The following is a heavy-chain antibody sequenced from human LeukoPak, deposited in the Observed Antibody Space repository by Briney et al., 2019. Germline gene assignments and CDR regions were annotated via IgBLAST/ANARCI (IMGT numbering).Heavy chain of an antibody. CDR2: IYHSGST. CDR3: AKSNWNYAYNWFDP. J-gene: IGHJ5*02. V-gene: IGHV4-30-2*01. D-gene: IGHD1-7*01. Sequence: SQTLSLTCAVSGGSISSGGYSWSWIRQPPGKGLEWIGYIYHSGSTNYNPSLKSRVTISVDKSKNQFSLKLSSVTAADTAVYYCAKSNWNYAYNWFDPWGQGTLVTVSS. CDR1: GGSISSGGYS.